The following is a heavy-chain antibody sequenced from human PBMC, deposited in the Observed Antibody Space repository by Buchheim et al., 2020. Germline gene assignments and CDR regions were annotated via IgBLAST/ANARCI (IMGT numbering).Heavy chain of an antibody. CDR3: AKQYSSFFAEYFQH. Sequence: QVQLVESGGGVVQPGRSLRLSCAASGFTFSSYGMHWVRQAPGKGLQWVAVISYDGSIKYYADSVRGRFTISRDNAKNSLYLQMNSLRAEDTAVYYCAKQYSSFFAEYFQHWGQCTL. V-gene: IGHV3-30*18. CDR2: ISYDGSIK. J-gene: IGHJ1*01. CDR1: GFTFSSYG. D-gene: IGHD6-19*01.